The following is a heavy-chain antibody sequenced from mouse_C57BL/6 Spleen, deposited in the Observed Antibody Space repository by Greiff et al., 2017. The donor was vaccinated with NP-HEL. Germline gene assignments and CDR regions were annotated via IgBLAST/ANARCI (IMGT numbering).Heavy chain of an antibody. D-gene: IGHD2-1*01. Sequence: QVQLQQSGAELMKPGASVKLSCKATGYTFTGYWIEWVKQRPGHGLEWIGEILPGSGSTNYNEKFKGKATFTADTSFNTAYMQLSSLTTEDSAIYYCARLRGNFYYFDYWGQGTTLTVSS. V-gene: IGHV1-9*01. CDR2: ILPGSGST. CDR1: GYTFTGYW. CDR3: ARLRGNFYYFDY. J-gene: IGHJ2*01.